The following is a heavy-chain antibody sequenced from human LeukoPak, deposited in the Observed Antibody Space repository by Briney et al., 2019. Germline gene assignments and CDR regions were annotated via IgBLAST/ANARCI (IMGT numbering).Heavy chain of an antibody. CDR2: TYYRSKWYN. J-gene: IGHJ3*02. Sequence: SQTLSLTCAISGDSVSSNSAAWNWIRQSPSRGLEWLGRTYYRSKWYNDYAVSVKSRITINPDTSKNQFSLQLNSVTPEDTAVYYCARENAYSSGWYDAFDIWGQGTMVTVSS. D-gene: IGHD6-19*01. V-gene: IGHV6-1*01. CDR1: GDSVSSNSAA. CDR3: ARENAYSSGWYDAFDI.